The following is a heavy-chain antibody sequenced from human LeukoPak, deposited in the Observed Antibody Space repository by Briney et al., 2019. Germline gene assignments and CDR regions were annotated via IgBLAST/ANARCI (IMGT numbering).Heavy chain of an antibody. CDR1: GFAFRNYG. CDR2: IKQDGSEK. V-gene: IGHV3-7*02. J-gene: IGHJ5*02. D-gene: IGHD2-2*01. Sequence: GGSLRLSCTASGFAFRNYGLYWVRQAPGKGLEWVANIKQDGSEKYYVDSVKGRFTISRDNAKNSLYLQMNSLRAEDTAVYYCARGAGYCSSTSCPPFNWFDPWGQGTLVTVSS. CDR3: ARGAGYCSSTSCPPFNWFDP.